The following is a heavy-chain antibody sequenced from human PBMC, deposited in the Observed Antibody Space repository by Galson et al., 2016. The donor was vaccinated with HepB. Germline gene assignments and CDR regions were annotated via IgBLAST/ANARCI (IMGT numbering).Heavy chain of an antibody. V-gene: IGHV3-23*01. CDR1: GXTFSSYA. J-gene: IGHJ4*02. CDR2: ISDNGGST. CDR3: AKGLTTVTTEVVY. Sequence: RLSCAASGXTFSSYAXSWVRQAPGKGLEWVSGISDNGGSTYYVDSVKGRFTISRDNFKNMLYLQMNSLRAEDTAVYYCAKGLTTVTTEVVYWGQGTLVTVSS. D-gene: IGHD4-17*01.